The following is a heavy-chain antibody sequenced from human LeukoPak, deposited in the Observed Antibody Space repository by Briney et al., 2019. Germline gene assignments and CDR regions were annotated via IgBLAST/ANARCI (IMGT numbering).Heavy chain of an antibody. CDR2: ISGSGGST. Sequence: QPGRSLRLSCAASGFTFSNYAMHWVRQAPGKGLEWGSAISGSGGSTYYADSVKGRFTISRDNCKNTLYLQMNSLRAEDTSVYFCARSPTSWYFDYWGQGALVTVSS. D-gene: IGHD2-2*01. CDR1: GFTFSNYA. V-gene: IGHV3-23*01. CDR3: ARSPTSWYFDY. J-gene: IGHJ4*02.